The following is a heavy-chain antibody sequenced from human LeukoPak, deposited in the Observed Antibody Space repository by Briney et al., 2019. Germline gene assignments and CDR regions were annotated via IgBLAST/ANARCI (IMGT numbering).Heavy chain of an antibody. CDR1: GFTFSSYA. V-gene: IGHV3-23*01. CDR2: ISGSGGST. Sequence: GGSLRLSCAASGFTFSSYAMSWVRQAPGKGLEWVSAISGSGGSTYYADSVKGRFTISRDNSKNTLYLQMNSLRAEDTAVYCCASISGWSNGDFDYWGQGTLVTVSS. CDR3: ASISGWSNGDFDY. J-gene: IGHJ4*02. D-gene: IGHD6-13*01.